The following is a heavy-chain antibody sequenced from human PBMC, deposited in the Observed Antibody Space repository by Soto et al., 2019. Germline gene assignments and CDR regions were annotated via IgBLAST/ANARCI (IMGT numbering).Heavy chain of an antibody. J-gene: IGHJ6*02. Sequence: SETLSLTCAVYGGSFSGYYWSWIRQPPGKGLEWIGEINHSGSTNYNPSLKSRVTISVDTSKNQFSLKLSSVTAADTAVYYCARVNAFAAAGTWEVYYYYYGMDVWGQGTTVTVSS. D-gene: IGHD6-13*01. CDR2: INHSGST. V-gene: IGHV4-34*01. CDR3: ARVNAFAAAGTWEVYYYYYGMDV. CDR1: GGSFSGYY.